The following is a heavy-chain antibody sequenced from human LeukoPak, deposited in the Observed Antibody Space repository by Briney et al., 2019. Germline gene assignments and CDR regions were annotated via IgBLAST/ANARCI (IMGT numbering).Heavy chain of an antibody. CDR1: GFTFSDYY. D-gene: IGHD6-13*01. Sequence: GGSLRLSCAASGFTFSDYYMSWIRQAPGKGLEWVSYISSSGSTIYYADSVKGRFTTSRDNAKNSLYLQMNSLRAEDTAVYYCARDSIAAAGSLELDYWGQGTLVTVSS. V-gene: IGHV3-11*01. CDR3: ARDSIAAAGSLELDY. J-gene: IGHJ4*02. CDR2: ISSSGSTI.